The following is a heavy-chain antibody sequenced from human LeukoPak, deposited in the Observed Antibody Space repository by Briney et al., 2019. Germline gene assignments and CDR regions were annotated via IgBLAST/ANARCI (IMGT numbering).Heavy chain of an antibody. Sequence: TGGSLRPSCAASGFTFSSNSMTWVRQAPGKGLEWVSSISGGSSYIYYADSVKGRFTISRDNAKNSLYLQMNSLRAEDTAVYYCARGGSSSSGPSNYWGQGTLVTVSS. CDR1: GFTFSSNS. CDR3: ARGGSSSSGPSNY. D-gene: IGHD6-6*01. CDR2: ISGGSSYI. V-gene: IGHV3-21*01. J-gene: IGHJ4*02.